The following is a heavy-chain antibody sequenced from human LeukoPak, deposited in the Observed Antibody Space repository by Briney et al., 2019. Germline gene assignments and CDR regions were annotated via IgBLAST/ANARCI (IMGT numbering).Heavy chain of an antibody. Sequence: SETLSLTRTVSGGSISSYHWSWIRQPPGKGLEWVGYIYYSGSTNYNPSLKSRVTISVDTSKNQFSLKLSSVTAADTAVYYCARRAYSSGYYYFDYWGQGTQVTVSS. CDR2: IYYSGST. V-gene: IGHV4-59*08. CDR3: ARRAYSSGYYYFDY. J-gene: IGHJ4*02. CDR1: GGSISSYH. D-gene: IGHD6-19*01.